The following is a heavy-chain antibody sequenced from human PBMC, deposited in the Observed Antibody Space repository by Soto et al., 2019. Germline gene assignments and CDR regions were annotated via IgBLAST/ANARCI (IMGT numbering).Heavy chain of an antibody. CDR3: ARGDFWSGYLLKFYYYGMDV. Sequence: SETLSLTCAVYGGSFSGYYWSWIRQPPGKGLEWIGEINHSGSTNYNPSLKSRVTISVDTSKNQFSLKLSSVTAADTAVYYCARGDFWSGYLLKFYYYGMDVWGQGTTVTVSS. J-gene: IGHJ6*02. D-gene: IGHD3-3*01. CDR2: INHSGST. V-gene: IGHV4-34*01. CDR1: GGSFSGYY.